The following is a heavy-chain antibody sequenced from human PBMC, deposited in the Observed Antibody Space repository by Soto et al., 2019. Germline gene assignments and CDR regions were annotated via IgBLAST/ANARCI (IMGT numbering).Heavy chain of an antibody. J-gene: IGHJ4*02. D-gene: IGHD4-17*01. CDR3: ARDTNDYGDYVFDY. V-gene: IGHV3-7*01. CDR1: GFTFSSYW. CDR2: IKQDGSEK. Sequence: EVQLVESGGGLVQPGGSLRLSCAASGFTFSSYWMSWVRQAPGKGLEWVANIKQDGSEKYYVDSVKGRFTISRDNAKNSLYLQMNSLRAEDTAVYYCARDTNDYGDYVFDYWGQGTLVTVSS.